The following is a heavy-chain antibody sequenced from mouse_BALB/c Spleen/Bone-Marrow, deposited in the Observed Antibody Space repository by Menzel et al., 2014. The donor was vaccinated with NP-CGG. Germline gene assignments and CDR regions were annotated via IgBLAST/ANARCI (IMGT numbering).Heavy chain of an antibody. V-gene: IGHV2-9*02. D-gene: IGHD1-1*01. J-gene: IGHJ4*01. Sequence: VQLQQSGPGLVAPSQSLSITCTVSGFSLTSYGVHWVRQPPGKVLEWLGVIWAGGSTNYNSALMSRLSISKGNSKSQVFLKMNSLQTDDTAMYYCARGSYYEGAMDYWGQGTSVTVSS. CDR1: GFSLTSYG. CDR2: IWAGGST. CDR3: ARGSYYEGAMDY.